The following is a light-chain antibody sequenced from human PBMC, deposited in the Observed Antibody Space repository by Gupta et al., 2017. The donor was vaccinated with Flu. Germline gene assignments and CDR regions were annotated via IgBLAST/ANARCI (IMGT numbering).Light chain of an antibody. Sequence: QSVLTQPPSLSAAPGQSVTISCSGGTSNIGNTYVSWYQQLPGTAPKLLIYENDKRPSGIPDRFSGSKSGTSAALGITGLQTGEEADYYCGTWDGSRSTDVFGTGTKVTVL. J-gene: IGLJ1*01. CDR2: END. V-gene: IGLV1-51*02. CDR3: GTWDGSRSTDV. CDR1: TSNIGNTY.